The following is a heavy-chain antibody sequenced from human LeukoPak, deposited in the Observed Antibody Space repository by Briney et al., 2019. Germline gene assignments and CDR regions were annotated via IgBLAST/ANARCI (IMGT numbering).Heavy chain of an antibody. D-gene: IGHD1-26*01. CDR2: ISGSGGST. V-gene: IGHV3-23*01. Sequence: GGSLRLSCAASGFTFSSYAMSWVRQAPGKGLEWVSAISGSGGSTYYADSVKGRFTISRDNSKNTLYLQMNSLRAEDTAVYYCAKNQGAHYYYYGMDVWGQGTTVTVSS. CDR3: AKNQGAHYYYYGMDV. J-gene: IGHJ6*02. CDR1: GFTFSSYA.